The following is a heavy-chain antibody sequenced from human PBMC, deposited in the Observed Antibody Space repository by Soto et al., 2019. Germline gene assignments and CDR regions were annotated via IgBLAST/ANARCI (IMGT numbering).Heavy chain of an antibody. CDR1: GGTFSSYA. CDR2: ITPIFGTA. J-gene: IGHJ6*02. V-gene: IGHV1-69*13. Sequence: SVKVSCKASGGTFSSYAISWVRQAPGQGLEWMGGITPIFGTANYAQKFQGRVTITADESTSTAYMELSSLRSEDTAVYYCARGVRGAPRLDPLYGMDVWGQGTKVTVYS. CDR3: ARGVRGAPRLDPLYGMDV. D-gene: IGHD3-10*02.